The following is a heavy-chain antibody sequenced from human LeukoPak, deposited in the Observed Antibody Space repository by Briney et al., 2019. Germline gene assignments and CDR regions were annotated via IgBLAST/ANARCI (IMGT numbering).Heavy chain of an antibody. V-gene: IGHV1-46*01. CDR3: ASLDWVDAFDI. CDR2: INPSGGST. D-gene: IGHD3-9*01. Sequence: ASVKVSCKASGYTFTSHYMHWVRQAPGQGLEWMGIINPSGGSTSYAQKFQGRVTMTRDTSTSTVYMELSSLRSEDTAVYYCASLDWVDAFDIWGQGTMVTVSS. J-gene: IGHJ3*02. CDR1: GYTFTSHY.